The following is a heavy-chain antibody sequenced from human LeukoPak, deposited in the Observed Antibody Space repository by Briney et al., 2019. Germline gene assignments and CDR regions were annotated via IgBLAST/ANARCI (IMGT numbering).Heavy chain of an antibody. J-gene: IGHJ4*02. Sequence: SETLSHTCAVYGGSFSGYYWSWIRQPPGKGLEWIGEINHSGSTNYNPSLKSRVTISVDTSKNQFSLKLSSVTAADTAVYYCARQRRALYYYDSSGQFLFDYWGQGTLVTVSS. CDR3: ARQRRALYYYDSSGQFLFDY. D-gene: IGHD3-22*01. V-gene: IGHV4-34*01. CDR2: INHSGST. CDR1: GGSFSGYY.